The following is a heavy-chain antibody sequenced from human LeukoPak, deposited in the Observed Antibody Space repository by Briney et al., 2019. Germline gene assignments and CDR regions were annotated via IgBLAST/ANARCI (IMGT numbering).Heavy chain of an antibody. Sequence: GGSLKLSCTTSGFTFSGFDIHWVRQASGKGLEWVGRIQTEPYRHATAYAASMKGRFTISRDDSKNTAYLQMNSLKAEDTAVYYCARRDCSSFSCYSFDSWGQGILVTVSS. CDR1: GFTFSGFD. J-gene: IGHJ4*02. CDR2: IQTEPYRHAT. D-gene: IGHD2-2*01. CDR3: ARRDCSSFSCYSFDS. V-gene: IGHV3-73*01.